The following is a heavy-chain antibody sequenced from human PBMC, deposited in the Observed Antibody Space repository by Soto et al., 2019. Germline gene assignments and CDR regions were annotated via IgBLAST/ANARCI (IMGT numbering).Heavy chain of an antibody. V-gene: IGHV6-1*01. J-gene: IGHJ6*02. CDR3: ARDSSGIAAAAGYYGMDV. CDR1: GDSVSSNSAA. D-gene: IGHD6-13*01. Sequence: SQTLSLTCAISGDSVSSNSAAWNWIRQSPSRGLDWLGRTYYRSKWYNDYAVSVKSRITINPDTSKNQFSLQLNSVTPEDTAVYYCARDSSGIAAAAGYYGMDVWGQGTTVTVSS. CDR2: TYYRSKWYN.